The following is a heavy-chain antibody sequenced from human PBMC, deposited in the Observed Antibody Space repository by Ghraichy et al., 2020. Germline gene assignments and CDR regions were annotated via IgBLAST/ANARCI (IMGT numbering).Heavy chain of an antibody. Sequence: LSLTCAASGFTFSSYMINWLRQAPGKGLEWVSSISSGSSYISYADSVKGRFTISRDNAKNSLYLQMNSLRAEDTAVYYCATLVSGHYYFDYWGQGTLVTVSS. CDR3: ATLVSGHYYFDY. D-gene: IGHD2-15*01. CDR2: ISSGSSYI. V-gene: IGHV3-21*01. CDR1: GFTFSSYM. J-gene: IGHJ4*02.